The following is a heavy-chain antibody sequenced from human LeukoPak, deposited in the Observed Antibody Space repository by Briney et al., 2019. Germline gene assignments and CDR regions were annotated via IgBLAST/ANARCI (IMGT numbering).Heavy chain of an antibody. J-gene: IGHJ4*02. CDR3: TRRFLGVWYKPFDY. V-gene: IGHV4-34*01. CDR2: VNHGGST. D-gene: IGHD6-19*01. CDR1: GGSFSAYD. Sequence: SETLSLTCAVSGGSFSAYDWSWIRQPPGKGLEWIGEVNHGGSTKYNPSLKSRVTISVETSKNQFSLKLSSVTAADTAVYYCTRRFLGVWYKPFDYWGQGTLVTVSS.